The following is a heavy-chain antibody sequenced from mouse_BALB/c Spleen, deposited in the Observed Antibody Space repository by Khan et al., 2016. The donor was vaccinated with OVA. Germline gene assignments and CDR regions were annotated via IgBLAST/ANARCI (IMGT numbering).Heavy chain of an antibody. Sequence: VELVESGAELVKAGASVTMSCKASGYTFTSYWMHWVKQRLGQGLEWFAETNPTNGRTYYNETFKSKATLTVDKSSSTVYMLLSGPTFEDSAVYYSARIKKIEASYFDYWGQGTTLTVSS. CDR3: ARIKKIEASYFDY. CDR1: GYTFTSYW. CDR2: TNPTNGRT. J-gene: IGHJ2*01. D-gene: IGHD1-1*01. V-gene: IGHV1S81*02.